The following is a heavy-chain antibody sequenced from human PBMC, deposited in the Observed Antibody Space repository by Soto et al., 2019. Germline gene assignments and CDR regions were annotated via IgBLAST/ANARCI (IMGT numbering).Heavy chain of an antibody. CDR2: ISSSSSTI. V-gene: IGHV3-48*02. J-gene: IGHJ6*02. CDR3: AREGLGALYYYYYGMDV. CDR1: GFTCSSYS. D-gene: IGHD3-16*01. Sequence: GGSLRLSCAASGFTCSSYSMNWVRQAPGRGLEWVSYISSSSSTIYYADSVKGRFTISRDNAKNSLYLQMNSLRDEDTAVYYCAREGLGALYYYYYGMDVWGQGTTVTVSS.